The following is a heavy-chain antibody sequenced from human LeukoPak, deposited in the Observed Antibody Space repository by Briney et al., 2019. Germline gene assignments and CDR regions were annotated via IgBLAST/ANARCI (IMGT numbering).Heavy chain of an antibody. D-gene: IGHD6-19*01. CDR2: TYTSGSN. Sequence: PSETLSLTCTVSGGSISSGSYYWSWIRQPAGKGLEWIGRTYTSGSNNYNPSLKSRVTISVDTSKNQFSLKLSSVTAADTAVYYCARGRSSGWYAHYYYYYMDVWGKGTTVTVSS. J-gene: IGHJ6*03. CDR3: ARGRSSGWYAHYYYYYMDV. CDR1: GGSISSGSYY. V-gene: IGHV4-61*02.